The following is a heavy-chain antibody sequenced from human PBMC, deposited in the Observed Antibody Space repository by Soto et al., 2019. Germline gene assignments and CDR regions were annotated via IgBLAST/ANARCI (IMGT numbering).Heavy chain of an antibody. J-gene: IGHJ6*02. Sequence: ASVKVSCKALGYTSSSYGINWVRQAPGQGLEWMGWISVFNGDTKYAQRFQGRVAITKDPGTSTAHMELRSLRSDDAAVYFCATKDDHKDDQPYYYGMDVWGQGTTVTVSS. V-gene: IGHV1-18*01. CDR2: ISVFNGDT. CDR1: GYTSSSYG. D-gene: IGHD3-16*01. CDR3: ATKDDHKDDQPYYYGMDV.